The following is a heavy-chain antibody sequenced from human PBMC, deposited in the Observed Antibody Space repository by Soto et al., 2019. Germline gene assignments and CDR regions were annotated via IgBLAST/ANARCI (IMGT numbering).Heavy chain of an antibody. V-gene: IGHV4-31*03. CDR1: GGSISSGGYY. Sequence: KPSETLSLTCTVSGGSISSGGYYWSWIRQHPGKGLEWIGYIYYSGSTYYNPSLKSRVTISVDTSKNQFSLKLSSVTAADTAVYYCARSIAARRALWDYWGQGTLVTVSS. CDR3: ARSIAARRALWDY. CDR2: IYYSGST. J-gene: IGHJ4*02. D-gene: IGHD6-6*01.